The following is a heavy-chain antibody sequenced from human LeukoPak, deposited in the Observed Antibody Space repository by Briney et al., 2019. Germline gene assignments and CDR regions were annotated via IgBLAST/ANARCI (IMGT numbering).Heavy chain of an antibody. CDR1: GFTFSSYG. D-gene: IGHD1-26*01. Sequence: GGSLRLSCAASGFTFSSYGMHWVRQAPGKGLEWVAVISYDGSNKYYADSVKGRFTISRDNSKNTLYLQMNSLRAEDTAVYYCARDPSGSWQWFDYWGQGTLVTVSS. J-gene: IGHJ4*02. CDR2: ISYDGSNK. CDR3: ARDPSGSWQWFDY. V-gene: IGHV3-30*03.